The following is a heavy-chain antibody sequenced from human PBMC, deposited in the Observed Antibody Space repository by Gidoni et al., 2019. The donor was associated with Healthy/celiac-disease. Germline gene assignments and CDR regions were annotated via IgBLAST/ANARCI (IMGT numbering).Heavy chain of an antibody. CDR2: INPSDSYT. V-gene: IGHV5-10-1*03. J-gene: IGHJ3*02. D-gene: IGHD3-16*01. Sequence: EVQLVQSGAEVKKPGESLRISCKGSGYSFTNYWINWVRQMPGKGLEWMGRINPSDSYTNYSPSFQGHVTISADKSISTAYLQWSSLKASDTAMYYCASRSTVPWADAFDIWGQGTMVTVSS. CDR3: ASRSTVPWADAFDI. CDR1: GYSFTNYW.